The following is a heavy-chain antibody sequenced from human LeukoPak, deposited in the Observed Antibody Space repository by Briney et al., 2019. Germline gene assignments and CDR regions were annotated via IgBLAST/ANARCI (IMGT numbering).Heavy chain of an antibody. D-gene: IGHD3-22*01. CDR3: ARGDVYYYDSPSDAFDI. V-gene: IGHV4-59*01. CDR1: GGSISSYY. Sequence: KPSETLSLTCTVSGGSISSYYWSWIRQPPGKGLEWIGYIYYSGSTNYNPSLKSRVPISVDTSKNQFSLKLSSVTAADTAVYYCARGDVYYYDSPSDAFDIWGQGTMVTVSS. CDR2: IYYSGST. J-gene: IGHJ3*02.